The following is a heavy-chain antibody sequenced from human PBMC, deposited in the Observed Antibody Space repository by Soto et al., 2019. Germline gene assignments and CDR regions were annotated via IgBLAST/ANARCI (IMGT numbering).Heavy chain of an antibody. J-gene: IGHJ5*02. D-gene: IGHD1-7*01. V-gene: IGHV3-48*02. CDR1: GFTFSSYS. CDR3: ARDNPSGITGPMGELGWNFDP. Sequence: PGRSLRLPCAASGFTFSSYSMNWVRQAPGKGLEWVSYISSSSSTIYYADSVKGRFTISRDNAKNSLYLQMNSLRDEDTAVYYCARDNPSGITGPMGELGWNFDPWGQGTLVTVSS. CDR2: ISSSSSTI.